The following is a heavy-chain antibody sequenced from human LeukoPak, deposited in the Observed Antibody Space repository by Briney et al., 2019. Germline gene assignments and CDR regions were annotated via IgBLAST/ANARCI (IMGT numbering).Heavy chain of an antibody. Sequence: ASVKISCKVSGYTFTDYYMHWVRQAPGQGLEWMGWINPNSGGTNYAQKFQGRVTMTRDTSISTAYMELSRLRSDGTAVYYCARDIGDIVVVPAAFMGFDPWGQGTLVTVSS. V-gene: IGHV1-2*02. D-gene: IGHD2-2*01. J-gene: IGHJ5*02. CDR3: ARDIGDIVVVPAAFMGFDP. CDR2: INPNSGGT. CDR1: GYTFTDYY.